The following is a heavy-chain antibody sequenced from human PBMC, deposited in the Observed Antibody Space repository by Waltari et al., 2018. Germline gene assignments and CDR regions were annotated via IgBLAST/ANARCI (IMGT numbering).Heavy chain of an antibody. CDR3: ARVDNRSPSCY. CDR1: GFPFSAYT. J-gene: IGHJ4*02. Sequence: EVLLLESGGGLVQPGGSLRLSCAASGFPFSAYTLTGVRQAPGKGLEWVSGIRGSGGNTYYADSVKGRFTIARAKSKTTLYLQMSSLRAEDTALYHCARVDNRSPSCYWGQGTLVTVSS. V-gene: IGHV3-23*01. CDR2: IRGSGGNT. D-gene: IGHD6-6*01.